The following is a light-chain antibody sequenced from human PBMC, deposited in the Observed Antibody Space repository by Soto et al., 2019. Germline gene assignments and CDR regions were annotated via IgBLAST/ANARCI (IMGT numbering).Light chain of an antibody. Sequence: EIVLTQSPGTLSLSPGERATLSCRASQSVSRSHLAWYQQKPGQAPRLLIYGAASRATGIADRISGSGSATTFTLTISRLEPEDFSVYYCQQYGNSPPYSFGQGTKLEIK. J-gene: IGKJ2*03. CDR3: QQYGNSPPYS. CDR1: QSVSRSH. CDR2: GAA. V-gene: IGKV3-20*01.